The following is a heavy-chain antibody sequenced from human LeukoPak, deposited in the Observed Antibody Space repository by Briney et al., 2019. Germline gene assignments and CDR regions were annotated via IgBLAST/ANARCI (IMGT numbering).Heavy chain of an antibody. D-gene: IGHD3-22*01. J-gene: IGHJ4*02. V-gene: IGHV3-64D*09. Sequence: GGSLRLSCAASGVTLSPYGMHWVRQAPGKGLEYVSTISSNGGTTYYADSVKGRFTISRDNSKNTLYLQMSSLRAEDTAVYYCVKGHDSSGYYLSYFDYWGQGALVTVSS. CDR2: ISSNGGTT. CDR3: VKGHDSSGYYLSYFDY. CDR1: GVTLSPYG.